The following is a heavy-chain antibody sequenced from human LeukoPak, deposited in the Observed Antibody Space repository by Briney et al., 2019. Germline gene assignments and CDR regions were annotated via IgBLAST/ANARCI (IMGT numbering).Heavy chain of an antibody. V-gene: IGHV4-59*10. CDR2: IYTSGGT. CDR1: GGSFSGYY. D-gene: IGHD3-10*01. CDR3: ATEWSYGSGSPTFDY. Sequence: SETLSLTCAVYGGSFSGYYWSWIRQPAGKGLEWIGRIYTSGGTNYNPSLKSRVTISVDTSKNQFSLKLSSVTAADTAVYYCATEWSYGSGSPTFDYWGQGTLVTVSS. J-gene: IGHJ4*02.